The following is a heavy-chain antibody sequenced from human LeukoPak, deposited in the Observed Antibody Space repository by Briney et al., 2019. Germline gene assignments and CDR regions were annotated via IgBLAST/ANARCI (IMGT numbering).Heavy chain of an antibody. J-gene: IGHJ5*02. D-gene: IGHD2-2*01. Sequence: PGGSLRLSCAASGFTFSSYGMHWVRQAPGKGLEWVAVISYDGSNKYYADSVKGRFTISRDNSKNTLYLQMNSLRAEDTAVYYCARGEYCSSTSCYQGWFDPWGQGTLVTVSS. V-gene: IGHV3-30*03. CDR1: GFTFSSYG. CDR2: ISYDGSNK. CDR3: ARGEYCSSTSCYQGWFDP.